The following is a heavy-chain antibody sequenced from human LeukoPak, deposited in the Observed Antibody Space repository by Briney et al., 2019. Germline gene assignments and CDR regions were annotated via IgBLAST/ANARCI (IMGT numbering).Heavy chain of an antibody. D-gene: IGHD6-19*01. CDR3: ARHIPVSYDAFDL. CDR1: GGSITGYY. CDR2: VYFTGRT. Sequence: PSETLSLTCTVSGGSITGYYWSWIRQPPGKGPEWIAYVYFTGRTLYNPSLESRVTISVDTSKTQFSLRLTSVTAADTAVYYRARHIPVSYDAFDLWGRGTTVTVSS. J-gene: IGHJ3*01. V-gene: IGHV4-59*08.